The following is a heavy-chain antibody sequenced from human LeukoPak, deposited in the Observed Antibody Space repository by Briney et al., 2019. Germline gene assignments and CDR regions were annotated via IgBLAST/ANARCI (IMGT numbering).Heavy chain of an antibody. Sequence: GGSLRLSCSASRLTLEDYAMHWVRHAPGKGVEGVSLINGDGASTYYAESVKGRFTISRDNSKNSLYLQMNSLRAEDTALYYCAKCRTTGASLAFDIWGQGTMVTVSS. CDR1: RLTLEDYA. D-gene: IGHD1-1*01. CDR2: INGDGAST. CDR3: AKCRTTGASLAFDI. J-gene: IGHJ3*02. V-gene: IGHV3-43*02.